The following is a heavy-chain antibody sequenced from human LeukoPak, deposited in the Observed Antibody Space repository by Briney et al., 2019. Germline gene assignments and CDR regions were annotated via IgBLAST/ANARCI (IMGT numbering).Heavy chain of an antibody. V-gene: IGHV3-48*01. CDR2: ISSSSSTI. D-gene: IGHD4-17*01. Sequence: GGSLRLSCAASGFTFSSYSMNWVRQAPGKGLEWVSYISSSSSTIYYTDSVKGRFTISRDNAKDSLSLQMNSLRPEDTAVYYCARDLNGDYPEDSLDIWGQGTMVTVS. CDR3: ARDLNGDYPEDSLDI. J-gene: IGHJ3*02. CDR1: GFTFSSYS.